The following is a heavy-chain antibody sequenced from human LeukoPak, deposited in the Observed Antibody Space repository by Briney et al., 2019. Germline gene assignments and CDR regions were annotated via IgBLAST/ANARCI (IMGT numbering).Heavy chain of an antibody. CDR3: AKDYYYDSSGLFDP. D-gene: IGHD3-22*01. Sequence: PGGSLRLSCAASGFTFSSYAMSRVRQAPGKGLEWVSAISGSGGSTYYADSVRGRFTISRDNSKNTLYLQMNSLRAEDTAVYYCAKDYYYDSSGLFDPWGQGTLVTVSS. J-gene: IGHJ5*02. CDR1: GFTFSSYA. CDR2: ISGSGGST. V-gene: IGHV3-23*01.